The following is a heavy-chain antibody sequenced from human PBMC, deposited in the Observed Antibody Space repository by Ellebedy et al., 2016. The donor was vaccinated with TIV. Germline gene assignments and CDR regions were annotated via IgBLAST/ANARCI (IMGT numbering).Heavy chain of an antibody. V-gene: IGHV3-74*01. CDR1: GFTFSSYW. CDR2: INSDGTSL. Sequence: GESLKISXAASGFTFSSYWMHWVRQAPGKGLVWVSRINSDGTSLSYADSVQGRFTLSRDNAKNTVYLQMDSLRAKDTAVYYWGRAVWNYYDSSGSGYWGQGTLVTVSS. J-gene: IGHJ4*02. CDR3: GRAVWNYYDSSGSGY. D-gene: IGHD3-22*01.